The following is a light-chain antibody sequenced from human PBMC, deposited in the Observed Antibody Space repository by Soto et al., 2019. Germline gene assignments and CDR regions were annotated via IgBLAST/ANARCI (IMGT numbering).Light chain of an antibody. CDR2: GAS. V-gene: IGKV3-15*01. J-gene: IGKJ1*01. CDR1: QSVSSN. CDR3: QQYDNWPRT. Sequence: EIVLTQSPATLSVSPGERATLSCRAGQSVSSNLAWYQQKRGQAPRLLIYGASVRATGFPSRFSGSGSGTEFTLTISSLQSEDFALYYCQQYDNWPRTFGQGTKVEI.